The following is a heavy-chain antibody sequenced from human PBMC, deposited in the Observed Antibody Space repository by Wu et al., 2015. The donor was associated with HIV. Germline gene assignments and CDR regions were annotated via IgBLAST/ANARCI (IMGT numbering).Heavy chain of an antibody. CDR1: GDGFTSYA. CDR2: INPLFGTT. V-gene: IGHV1-69*05. D-gene: IGHD6-19*01. CDR3: ARNTGSVATSLYSLGV. J-gene: IGHJ6*02. Sequence: QVQLVQFGAEVKKPGSLVKVTCKASGDGFTSYAVSWVRQAPGQGLEWMGGINPLFGTTKHAQKFLDRVAFTTDESKTTAYMELSSLTSEDTGVYYCARNTGSVATSLYSLGVWGQGTTVTVSS.